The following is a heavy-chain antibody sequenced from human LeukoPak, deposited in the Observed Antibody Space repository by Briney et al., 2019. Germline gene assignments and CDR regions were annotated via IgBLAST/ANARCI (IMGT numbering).Heavy chain of an antibody. D-gene: IGHD3-10*01. V-gene: IGHV4-59*01. J-gene: IGHJ6*03. CDR2: IYYSGST. CDR3: ARGSVLLSMDV. CDR1: GGSIGSFY. Sequence: PSETLSLTCTVSGGSIGSFYWSWIRQPPGKGLEWMGYIYYSGSTNYNPSLKSRVTISVDTSKNQFSLKMSSVTAADTAVYYCARGSVLLSMDVWGKGTTVTISS.